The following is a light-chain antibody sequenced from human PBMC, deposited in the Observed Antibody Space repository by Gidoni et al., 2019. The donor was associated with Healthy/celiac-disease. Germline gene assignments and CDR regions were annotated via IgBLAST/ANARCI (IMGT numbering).Light chain of an antibody. J-gene: IGLJ3*02. Sequence: QSVLTQPPSVSAAPGRKVTISCSGSSSNIGNNYVSWYQQLPGTAPKLLIYENNKRPSGIPDRFSGSTSGTSATLGITGLQTGDEADYYGGTWDSSLSAWVFGGGTKLTVL. V-gene: IGLV1-51*02. CDR2: ENN. CDR1: SSNIGNNY. CDR3: GTWDSSLSAWV.